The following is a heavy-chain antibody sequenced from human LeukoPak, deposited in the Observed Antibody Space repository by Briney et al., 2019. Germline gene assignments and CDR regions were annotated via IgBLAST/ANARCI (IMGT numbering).Heavy chain of an antibody. V-gene: IGHV3-30*18. CDR2: ISFDGRNK. Sequence: PGGSLRLSCAASGFTFGSYGMHWVRQAPGKGLERVAVISFDGRNKYYADSVEGRFTISRDNSKNTLFLQMNSLGAEDTAVYYCAKDGNTVTIFDHWGQGTLVTVSS. CDR1: GFTFGSYG. CDR3: AKDGNTVTIFDH. J-gene: IGHJ4*02. D-gene: IGHD4-17*01.